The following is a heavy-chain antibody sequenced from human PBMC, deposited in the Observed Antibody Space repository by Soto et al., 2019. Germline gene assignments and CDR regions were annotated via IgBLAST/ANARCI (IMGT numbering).Heavy chain of an antibody. CDR2: ISSSSSTI. CDR3: ARLPYYYDRSGHPAC. V-gene: IGHV3-48*01. CDR1: GFTFSTYS. J-gene: IGHJ4*02. Sequence: GSLRLSCAASGFTFSTYSMNWVRQSPGKGLEWVSYISSSSSTIFYTDSVKGRFTVSRDNPKNSLYLQMDSLMAEDTAVYYCARLPYYYDRSGHPACWGQRPMVTVSS. D-gene: IGHD3-22*01.